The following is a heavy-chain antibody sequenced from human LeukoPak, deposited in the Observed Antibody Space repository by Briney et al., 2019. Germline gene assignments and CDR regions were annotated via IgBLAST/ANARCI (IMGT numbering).Heavy chain of an antibody. Sequence: GGSLRLSCAASGFTFSSYSMNWVRQAPGKGLEWVSYISSSSSTIYYADSVKGRFTISRDNAKNSLYLQMNSLRAEDTAVYYCAKAWGTYGDYTYDPTRSPYYFDYWGQGTLVTVSS. J-gene: IGHJ4*02. CDR1: GFTFSSYS. D-gene: IGHD4-17*01. CDR3: AKAWGTYGDYTYDPTRSPYYFDY. CDR2: ISSSSSTI. V-gene: IGHV3-48*04.